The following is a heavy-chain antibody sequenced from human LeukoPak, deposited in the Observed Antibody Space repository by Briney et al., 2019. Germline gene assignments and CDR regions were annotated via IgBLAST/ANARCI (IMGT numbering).Heavy chain of an antibody. CDR3: ARGDYGSGSYVLDY. CDR2: MNPNSGNT. D-gene: IGHD3-10*01. V-gene: IGHV1-8*01. J-gene: IGHJ4*02. Sequence: ASVKVSCKASGYTFTSYDINWVRQATGQGLEWMGWMNPNSGNTGYAQKFQGRVTMTRNTSISTAYMELSSLRSEDTAVYYCARGDYGSGSYVLDYWGQGTLVTVSS. CDR1: GYTFTSYD.